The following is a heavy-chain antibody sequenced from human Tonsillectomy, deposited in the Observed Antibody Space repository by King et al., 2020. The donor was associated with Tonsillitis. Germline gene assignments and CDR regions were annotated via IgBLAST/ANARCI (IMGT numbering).Heavy chain of an antibody. CDR3: ARSEQQLSTYYFYYYMDV. D-gene: IGHD6-13*01. CDR1: GYIFTRYW. CDR2: IDPSDSYS. J-gene: IGHJ6*03. V-gene: IGHV5-10-1*03. Sequence: VQLVESGAEVKKPGESLRISCKGAGYIFTRYWINWVRQMPGKGLEWMGRIDPSDSYSNYCPSFQGHGGISADKSISTAYLLWSSLEASDTAIYYCARSEQQLSTYYFYYYMDVWGKGTMVTVSS.